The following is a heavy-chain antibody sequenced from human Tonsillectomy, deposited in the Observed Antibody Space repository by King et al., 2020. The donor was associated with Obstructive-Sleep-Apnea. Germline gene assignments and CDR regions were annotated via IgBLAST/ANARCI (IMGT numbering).Heavy chain of an antibody. Sequence: VQLVESGGGVVQPGRSLRISCAASGFTLASAMHWVRQAPGKGLEWVAVISFDGRNENYADSVRGRFTVSRDNSKNTLYLQMNSLRAEDTAVYYCARDRNNYYDSSGPIDYWGQGTPVTVSS. V-gene: IGHV3-30*04. D-gene: IGHD3-22*01. J-gene: IGHJ4*02. CDR2: ISFDGRNE. CDR1: GFTLASA. CDR3: ARDRNNYYDSSGPIDY.